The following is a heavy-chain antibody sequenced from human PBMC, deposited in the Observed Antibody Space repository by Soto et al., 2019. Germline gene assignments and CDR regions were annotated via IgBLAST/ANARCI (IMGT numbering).Heavy chain of an antibody. Sequence: QLQLQESGPGLVKPSETLSLTCTVSGGSISSSSYYWGWIRQPPGKGLEWIGSIYYSGSTYYNPSLKSRVTISVDTSKNQFSLKLSSVTAADTAVYYCARHCESSSCFIFDYWGQGTLVTVSS. D-gene: IGHD6-13*01. CDR3: ARHCESSSCFIFDY. V-gene: IGHV4-39*01. CDR1: GGSISSSSYY. J-gene: IGHJ4*02. CDR2: IYYSGST.